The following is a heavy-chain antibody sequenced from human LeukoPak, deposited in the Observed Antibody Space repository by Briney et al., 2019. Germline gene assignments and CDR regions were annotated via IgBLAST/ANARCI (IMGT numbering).Heavy chain of an antibody. CDR2: INHSGST. CDR3: ARRYGRGYSGYHRGGFDY. V-gene: IGHV4-34*01. Sequence: SETLSLTCAVSGGSFSGYYWSWIRQPPGKGLEWIGEINHSGSTNYNPSLKSRVTISVDTSKNQFSLKLSSVTAADAAVYYCARRYGRGYSGYHRGGFDYWGQGTLVTVSS. CDR1: GGSFSGYY. D-gene: IGHD5-12*01. J-gene: IGHJ4*02.